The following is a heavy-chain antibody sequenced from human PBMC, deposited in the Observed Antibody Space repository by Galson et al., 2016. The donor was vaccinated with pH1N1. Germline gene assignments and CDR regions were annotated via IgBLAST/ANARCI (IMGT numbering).Heavy chain of an antibody. CDR3: AREDWSYSDTYYYGMDV. CDR2: ISYNGHDQ. J-gene: IGHJ6*02. V-gene: IGHV3-30-3*01. Sequence: SLRLSCAAPGFTFDTFAMHWVRQNPGKGLEWVAFISYNGHDQSYANSVKGRFTVSRDNSKNTLYLQMNSLRPDDTALYYCAREDWSYSDTYYYGMDVWGQGTTVTVSS. D-gene: IGHD3-10*01. CDR1: GFTFDTFA.